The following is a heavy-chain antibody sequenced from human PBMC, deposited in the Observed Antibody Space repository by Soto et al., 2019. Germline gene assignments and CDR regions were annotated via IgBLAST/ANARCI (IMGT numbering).Heavy chain of an antibody. CDR2: IYSSGTT. J-gene: IGHJ4*01. CDR1: GGSIRSYY. V-gene: IGHV4-59*01. CDR3: ARGASTISGMIIWVEVLDI. D-gene: IGHD3-3*01. Sequence: ETLSLTCRVSGGSIRSYYWSWIRQPPGKGLEWIGYIYSSGTTNYTTSPPRRVTISGDKSTQQISLTLRTVTVWDTGVYSCARGASTISGMIIWVEVLDIWGQGTQVTVSS.